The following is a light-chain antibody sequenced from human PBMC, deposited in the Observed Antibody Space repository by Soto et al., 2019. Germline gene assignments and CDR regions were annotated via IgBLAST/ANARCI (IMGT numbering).Light chain of an antibody. CDR2: GNS. V-gene: IGLV1-40*01. J-gene: IGLJ3*02. CDR1: SSNIGAGYD. CDR3: QSYESSLSGLV. Sequence: QSVLTQPPSVSGAPGQRVTISCTGSSSNIGAGYDVHWYLQLPGTVPQLLIYGNSNRPSGVPDSFSVSKSGTSASRAITGVQDEDEADYHCQSYESSLSGLVFGEGPRHTVL.